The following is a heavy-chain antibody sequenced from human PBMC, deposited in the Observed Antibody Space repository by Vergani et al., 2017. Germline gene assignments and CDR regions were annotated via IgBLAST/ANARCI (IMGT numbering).Heavy chain of an antibody. CDR1: GYTFTSYA. CDR3: ASPMIVVVKNQNDAFDI. D-gene: IGHD3-22*01. V-gene: IGHV1-69*13. CDR2: IIPIFGTA. Sequence: QVQLVQSGAEVKKPGASVKVSCKASGYTFTSYAISWVRQAPGQGLEWMGGIIPIFGTANYAQKFQGRVTITADESTSTAYMELSSLRSEDTAVYYCASPMIVVVKNQNDAFDIWGQGTMVTVSS. J-gene: IGHJ3*02.